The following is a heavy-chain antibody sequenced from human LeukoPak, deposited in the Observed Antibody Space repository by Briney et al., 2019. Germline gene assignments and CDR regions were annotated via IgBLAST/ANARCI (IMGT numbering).Heavy chain of an antibody. Sequence: PGGSLRLSCAGSGFTFSTFAMRWVRQAPGKGLDWVSSIGGGGDAHYADSAKGRFTISRDNAQNTLSLQMNNLRSEDTAIYYCSRRAGGGPDDYWGQGILVTVSS. V-gene: IGHV3-23*01. J-gene: IGHJ4*02. CDR1: GFTFSTFA. CDR3: SRRAGGGPDDY. D-gene: IGHD4-23*01. CDR2: IGGGGDA.